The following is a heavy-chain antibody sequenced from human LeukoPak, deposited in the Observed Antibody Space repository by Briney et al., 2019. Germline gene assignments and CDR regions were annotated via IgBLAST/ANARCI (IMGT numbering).Heavy chain of an antibody. CDR2: IYYSGST. CDR1: GGSISSYY. J-gene: IGHJ4*02. CDR3: ARERLGYYDRSGLDY. Sequence: SETLSLTCTVSGGSISSYYWNWIRQPPGKGLEWIGYIYYSGSTNYNPSLKSRVTTSVDTSKNQFSLKLSSVTAADTAVYYCARERLGYYDRSGLDYWGQGTLITVSS. V-gene: IGHV4-59*01. D-gene: IGHD3-22*01.